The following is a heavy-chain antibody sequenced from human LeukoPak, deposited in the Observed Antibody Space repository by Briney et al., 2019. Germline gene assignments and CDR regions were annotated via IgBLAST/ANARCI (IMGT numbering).Heavy chain of an antibody. Sequence: SETLSLTCTVSGGSISSYYWSWIRQPPGKGLEWIGYIYHSGGTYYNPSLKSRVTISVDRSKNQFSLKLSSVTAADTAVYYCARGRDILTGYYFDYWGQGTLVTVSS. D-gene: IGHD3-9*01. CDR2: IYHSGGT. CDR1: GGSISSYY. CDR3: ARGRDILTGYYFDY. J-gene: IGHJ4*02. V-gene: IGHV4-59*12.